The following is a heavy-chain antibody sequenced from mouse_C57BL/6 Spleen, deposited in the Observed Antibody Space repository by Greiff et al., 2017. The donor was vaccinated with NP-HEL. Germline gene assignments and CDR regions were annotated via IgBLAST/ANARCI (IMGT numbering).Heavy chain of an antibody. Sequence: QVQLKQSGAELARPGASVKMSCKASGYTFTSYTMHWVKQRPGQGLEWIGYINPSSGYTKYNQKFKDKATLTADKSSSTAYMQLSSLTSEDSAVYYCARDGVWDFYAMDYWGQGTSVTVSS. D-gene: IGHD4-1*01. CDR2: INPSSGYT. CDR3: ARDGVWDFYAMDY. CDR1: GYTFTSYT. V-gene: IGHV1-4*01. J-gene: IGHJ4*01.